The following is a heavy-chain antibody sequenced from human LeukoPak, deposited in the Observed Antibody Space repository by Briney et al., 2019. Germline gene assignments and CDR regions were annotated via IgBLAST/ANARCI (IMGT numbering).Heavy chain of an antibody. Sequence: SETLSLTCTVSGGSISSYYWSWIRQPPGKGLEWIGYIYYSGSTNYNPSLKSRVTISVDTSKNQFSLKLSSVTAADTAVYYCARGVGLWLQFTLFDYWGQGTLVTVSS. CDR1: GGSISSYY. CDR3: ARGVGLWLQFTLFDY. D-gene: IGHD5-24*01. V-gene: IGHV4-59*01. J-gene: IGHJ4*02. CDR2: IYYSGST.